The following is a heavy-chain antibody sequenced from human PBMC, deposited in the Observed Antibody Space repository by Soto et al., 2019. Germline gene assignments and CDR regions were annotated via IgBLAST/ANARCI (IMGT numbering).Heavy chain of an antibody. V-gene: IGHV3-23*01. CDR1: GFTFSSYA. Sequence: GGSLRLSCAASGFTFSSYAMSWFRQAPGKGLEWVSTISGSGGGTYYADSAKGRFTISRDNSKNTLYLQMNILRAEDTAVYYCAKDPITSSSGWYEYCYYGMELWGQGTTVTVPS. CDR2: ISGSGGGT. J-gene: IGHJ6*02. CDR3: AKDPITSSSGWYEYCYYGMEL. D-gene: IGHD6-19*01.